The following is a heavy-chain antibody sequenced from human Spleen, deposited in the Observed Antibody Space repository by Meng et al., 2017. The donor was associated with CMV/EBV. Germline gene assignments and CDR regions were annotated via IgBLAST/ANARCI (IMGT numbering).Heavy chain of an antibody. CDR1: GGSISSYY. D-gene: IGHD2-2*02. CDR3: ARLLVVPAAIRSAFDI. V-gene: IGHV4-59*08. Sequence: SETLSLTCTVSGGSISSYYWSWIRQPPGKGLEWNGYIYYSGSTNYNPSLKSRVTISVDTSKNQFSLKLSSVTAADTAVYYCARLLVVPAAIRSAFDIWGQGTMVTVSS. J-gene: IGHJ3*02. CDR2: IYYSGST.